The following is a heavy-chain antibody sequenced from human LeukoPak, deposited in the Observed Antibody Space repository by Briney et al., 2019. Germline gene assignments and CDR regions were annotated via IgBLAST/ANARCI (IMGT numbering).Heavy chain of an antibody. J-gene: IGHJ3*02. CDR2: ICPGDSDT. CDR3: ARRRYDSSGYHDAFDI. D-gene: IGHD3-22*01. CDR1: GYSFTSYW. V-gene: IGHV5-51*01. Sequence: PGESLKISCKGSGYSFTSYWIGWVRQMPGKGLEWMGIICPGDSDTRYSPSFQGQVTISADKSISTAYLQWSSLKASDTAMYYCARRRYDSSGYHDAFDIWGQGTMVTVSS.